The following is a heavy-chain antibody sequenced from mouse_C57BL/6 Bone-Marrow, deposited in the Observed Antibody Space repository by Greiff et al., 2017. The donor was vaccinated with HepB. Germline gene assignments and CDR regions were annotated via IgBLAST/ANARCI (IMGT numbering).Heavy chain of an antibody. Sequence: EVQGVESGGGLVQPGGSLKLSCAASGFTFSDYYMYWVRQTPEKRLEWVAYISNGGGSTYYPDTVKGRFTISRDNAKNTLYLQMSRLKSEDTAMYYCARRAYYGYSFDYWGQGTTLTVSS. V-gene: IGHV5-12*01. CDR1: GFTFSDYY. CDR3: ARRAYYGYSFDY. D-gene: IGHD2-9*01. J-gene: IGHJ2*01. CDR2: ISNGGGST.